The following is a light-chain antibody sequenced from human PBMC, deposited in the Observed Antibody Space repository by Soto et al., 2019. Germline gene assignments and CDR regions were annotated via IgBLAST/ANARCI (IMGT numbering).Light chain of an antibody. CDR2: DND. J-gene: IGLJ3*02. CDR3: GTWDPSLSAVV. Sequence: QSVLSQPPSVSAAPGQKVTISCSGSTSNIGNNYVSWYQQFPGTAPKLLIFDNDKRPSGIPARFSGSKSGTSAALGITGLQTGDEADYYCGTWDPSLSAVVFGGGTKLTVL. CDR1: TSNIGNNY. V-gene: IGLV1-51*01.